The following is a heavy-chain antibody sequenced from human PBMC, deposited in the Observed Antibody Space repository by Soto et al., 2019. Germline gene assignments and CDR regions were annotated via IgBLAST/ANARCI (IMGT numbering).Heavy chain of an antibody. CDR2: ISWNSGSI. V-gene: IGHV3-9*01. Sequence: GGSLRLSCAASGFTFDDYAMHWVRQAPGKGLEWVSGISWNSGSIGYADSVKGRFTISRDNAKNSLYLQMNSLRAEDTALYYCAKGGVTHVPKQYYYYYMDVWGKGTTVTVSS. D-gene: IGHD2-21*02. CDR3: AKGGVTHVPKQYYYYYMDV. J-gene: IGHJ6*03. CDR1: GFTFDDYA.